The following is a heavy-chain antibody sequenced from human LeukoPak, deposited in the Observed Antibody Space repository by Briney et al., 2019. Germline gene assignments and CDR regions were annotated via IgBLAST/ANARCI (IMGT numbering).Heavy chain of an antibody. CDR3: AKGNLRGPPPNIDY. J-gene: IGHJ4*02. CDR2: ISGSGGST. V-gene: IGHV3-23*01. D-gene: IGHD5/OR15-5a*01. CDR1: GFTFSGYA. Sequence: GGSLRLSCAVSGFTFSGYAMSWVRQAPVNGLEWVSAISGSGGSTYYADSVKGRFTISRDNSKNTLYLQMNSLRAEDTAVYYCAKGNLRGPPPNIDYWGQGTLVTVCS.